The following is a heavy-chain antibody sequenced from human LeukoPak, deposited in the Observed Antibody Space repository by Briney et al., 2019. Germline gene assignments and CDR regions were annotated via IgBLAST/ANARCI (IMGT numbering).Heavy chain of an antibody. CDR1: GGSFSGYF. V-gene: IGHV4-34*01. J-gene: IGHJ4*02. D-gene: IGHD4-23*01. CDR3: ARFLRWPDY. CDR2: INHSGST. Sequence: PSETLSLTCAVYGGSFSGYFWTWIRQPPGKGLEWIGEINHSGSTNNNPSLTSRVTISVDTSKNQFSLKLSSVTAADTAVYYCARFLRWPDYWGQGTLVTVSS.